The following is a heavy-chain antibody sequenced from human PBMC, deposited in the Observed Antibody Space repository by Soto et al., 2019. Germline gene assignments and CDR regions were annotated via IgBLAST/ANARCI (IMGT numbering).Heavy chain of an antibody. V-gene: IGHV4-30-4*02. CDR2: IYYSVSI. CDR1: GASIRSDNYY. CDR3: ASAIFQIWRRIEY. D-gene: IGHD2-21*01. J-gene: IGHJ4*02. Sequence: SETLSLTCRVSGASIRSDNYYCSWVRQPPGKGLEWLGTIYYSVSIYYNPSLQSRVNISIVSSVNQVSLKLRSVSAAGRTVSYSASAIFQIWRRIEYWGEGTPVTVS.